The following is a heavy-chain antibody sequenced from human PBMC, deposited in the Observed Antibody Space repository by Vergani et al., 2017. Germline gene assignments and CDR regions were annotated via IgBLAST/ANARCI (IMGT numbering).Heavy chain of an antibody. CDR2: IDNSGNG. V-gene: IGHV4-39*01. Sequence: QMQLQESGPGLVKASETLSLTCTVSGDSIISRSYYWGWIRQPPGKGLEWIGSIDNSGNGDSSSSLTSRVTISADTSKNQLSLRLTSVTAADTAVYYCASGKYYSDSTSHFRGGYFDVWGRGTLVTVPS. J-gene: IGHJ2*01. CDR3: ASGKYYSDSTSHFRGGYFDV. D-gene: IGHD3-16*01. CDR1: GDSIISRSYY.